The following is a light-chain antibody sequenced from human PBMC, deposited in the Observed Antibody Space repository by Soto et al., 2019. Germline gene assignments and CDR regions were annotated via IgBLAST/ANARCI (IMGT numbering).Light chain of an antibody. J-gene: IGKJ4*01. CDR1: QSLSSRY. CDR2: GAS. CDR3: QQYSSSPPT. V-gene: IGKV3-20*01. Sequence: EIVLTQSPGTLSLSPGDRATLSCRACQSLSSRYLAWYRQKPGQAPRLLIYGASNRATGIPDRFSGSGSGTDFTLTISRLEPDDFAVYYCQQYSSSPPTFGGGTKVEIK.